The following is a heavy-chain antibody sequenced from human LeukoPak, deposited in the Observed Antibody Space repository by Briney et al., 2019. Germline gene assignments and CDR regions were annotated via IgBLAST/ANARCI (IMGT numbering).Heavy chain of an antibody. D-gene: IGHD6-13*01. CDR3: ARGDKQLVFNRNKGGFDP. CDR1: GFTFSSYA. V-gene: IGHV3-30*04. Sequence: GRSLRLSCAASGFTFSSYAMHWVRQAPGKGLEWMTIIPYDGSNKYYADSVKGRFTISRDNSKNTLYLQMNSLRTEDTAVYYCARGDKQLVFNRNKGGFDPWGQGTLVTVSS. CDR2: IPYDGSNK. J-gene: IGHJ5*02.